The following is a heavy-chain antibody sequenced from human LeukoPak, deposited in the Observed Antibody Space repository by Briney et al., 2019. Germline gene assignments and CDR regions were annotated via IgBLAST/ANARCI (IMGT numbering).Heavy chain of an antibody. CDR2: ISWNSGSI. D-gene: IGHD1-26*01. CDR1: GFTFDDYA. CDR3: ARPEYSGTQYYFDY. Sequence: PGGSLRLSCAAAGFTFDDYAMHWVRQAPGKGLEWVSGISWNSGSIGYADSVKGRFTISRDNAKNSLYLQMNSLRAEDTAVYYCARPEYSGTQYYFDYWGQGTLVTVSS. J-gene: IGHJ4*02. V-gene: IGHV3-9*01.